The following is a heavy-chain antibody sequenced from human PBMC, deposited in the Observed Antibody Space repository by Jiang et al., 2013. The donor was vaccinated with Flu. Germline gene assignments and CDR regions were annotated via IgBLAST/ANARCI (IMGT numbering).Heavy chain of an antibody. J-gene: IGHJ2*01. CDR2: IIPMFGTT. Sequence: GREVKKPGSSVKVSCKASGGTFSVISWVRQAPGHGLEWMGGIIPMFGTTNYAQKFKGRLTITADGPANTIYMELSGLRSEDTAVYYCARDSSSEAYPLLVYYFDVWGRGTLVTVSS. V-gene: IGHV1-69*01. CDR3: ARDSSSEAYPLLVYYFDV. CDR1: GGTFSV. D-gene: IGHD2-21*01.